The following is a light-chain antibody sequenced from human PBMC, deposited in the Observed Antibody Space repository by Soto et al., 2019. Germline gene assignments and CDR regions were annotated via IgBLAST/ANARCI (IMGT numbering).Light chain of an antibody. Sequence: QPALTQPASVSGSPGQSITISCTGTSSDVGGYKYVSWYQQHPGKAPKLMIYEVSHRPSGVSNRFSGSKSGNTASLTISGLQAEDEADYYCSSYTRSTTNYVFGTGTKV. CDR2: EVS. V-gene: IGLV2-14*01. J-gene: IGLJ1*01. CDR3: SSYTRSTTNYV. CDR1: SSDVGGYKY.